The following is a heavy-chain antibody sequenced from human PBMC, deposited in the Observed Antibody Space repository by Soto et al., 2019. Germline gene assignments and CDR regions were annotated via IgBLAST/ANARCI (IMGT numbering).Heavy chain of an antibody. CDR1: GLDFGVYT. J-gene: IGHJ5*02. Sequence: EVQVVESGGGVMQPGGSLRLSCAASGLDFGVYTMHRGRQAPGKELEWVSYIGARGFPIYYADSVRGRFAMSRDNANNSVFLQTDSLRAEDTAQYFCATEPFDDWGRGPLVTVSS. V-gene: IGHV3-48*04. CDR2: IGARGFPI. CDR3: ATEPFDD.